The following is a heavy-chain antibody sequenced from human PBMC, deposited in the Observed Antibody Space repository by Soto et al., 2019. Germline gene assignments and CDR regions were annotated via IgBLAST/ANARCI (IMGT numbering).Heavy chain of an antibody. Sequence: HPGGSLRLSCAASGFTFSSYGMHWVRQAPGKGLEWVAVIWYDGSNKYYADSVKGRFTISRDNSKNTLYLQMNSLRAEDTAVYYCARGCTNGVCSNYYYYGMDVWGQGTTVTVSS. D-gene: IGHD2-8*01. CDR1: GFTFSSYG. V-gene: IGHV3-33*01. CDR2: IWYDGSNK. J-gene: IGHJ6*02. CDR3: ARGCTNGVCSNYYYYGMDV.